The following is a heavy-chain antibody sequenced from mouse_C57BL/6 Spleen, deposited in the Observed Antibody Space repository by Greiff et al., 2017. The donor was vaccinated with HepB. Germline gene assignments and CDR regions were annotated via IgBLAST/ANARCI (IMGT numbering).Heavy chain of an antibody. CDR2: IYPGDGDT. CDR1: GYAFSSSW. Sequence: QVQLKESGPELVKPGASVKISCKASGYAFSSSWLNWVKQRPGKGLEWIGRIYPGDGDTNYNGKFKGKATLTADKSSSTAYMQLSSLTSEDSAVYFCAREFAYWGQGTLVTVSA. CDR3: AREFAY. V-gene: IGHV1-82*01. J-gene: IGHJ3*01.